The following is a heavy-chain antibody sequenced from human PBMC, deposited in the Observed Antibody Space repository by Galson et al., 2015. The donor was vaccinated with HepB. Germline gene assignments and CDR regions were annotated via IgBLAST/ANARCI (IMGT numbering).Heavy chain of an antibody. Sequence: SLRLSCAASGFTFSSYAMSWVRQAPGKGLEWVSAISGSGGSTYYADSVKGRFTISRDNSKNTLYLQMNSLRAEDTAVYYCAKAGYYDILTGRRPENWFDPWGQGTLVTVSS. CDR2: ISGSGGST. J-gene: IGHJ5*02. V-gene: IGHV3-23*01. CDR3: AKAGYYDILTGRRPENWFDP. CDR1: GFTFSSYA. D-gene: IGHD3-9*01.